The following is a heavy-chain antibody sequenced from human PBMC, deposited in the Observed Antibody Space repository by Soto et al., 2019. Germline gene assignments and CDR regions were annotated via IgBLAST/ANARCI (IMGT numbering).Heavy chain of an antibody. D-gene: IGHD3-3*01. CDR1: GYTFTSYG. J-gene: IGHJ6*03. V-gene: IGHV1-18*01. CDR3: GRDAYNHFCSRQDTRPSYSYMDV. CDR2: ISAYNGNT. Sequence: ASVKVSCKASGYTFTSYGISWVRQAPGQGLEWMGWISAYNGNTNYAQKLQGRVTMTTDTSTSTAYMELRSVRSDDTAVYYCGRDAYNHFCSRQDTRPSYSYMDVWGKGTTVTVSS.